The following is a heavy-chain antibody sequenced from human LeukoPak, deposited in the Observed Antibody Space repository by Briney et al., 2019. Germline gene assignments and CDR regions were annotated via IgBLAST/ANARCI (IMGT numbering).Heavy chain of an antibody. V-gene: IGHV4-39*02. CDR3: ARAPSDIVLMVYAPVYFDY. CDR1: GVSISSSYYY. CDR2: IYYSGST. Sequence: SETLSLTCTVSGVSISSSYYYWGWLRQPPGKGLEWIGSIYYSGSTNYNPSLKSRVTISVDTSKNHSSLKLSSVTAADTAVYYCARAPSDIVLMVYAPVYFDYWGQGTLVTVSS. D-gene: IGHD2-8*01. J-gene: IGHJ4*02.